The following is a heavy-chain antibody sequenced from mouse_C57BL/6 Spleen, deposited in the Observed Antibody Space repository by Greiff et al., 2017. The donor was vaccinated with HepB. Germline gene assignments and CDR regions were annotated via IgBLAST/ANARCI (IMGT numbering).Heavy chain of an antibody. CDR3: ARHVDQGFAY. CDR1: GFTFSSYG. V-gene: IGHV5-6*01. Sequence: EVKLVESGGDLVKPGGSLKLSCAASGFTFSSYGMSWVRQTPDKRLEWVATISSGGSYTYYPDSVKGRFTISRDNAKNTLYLQMSSLKSEDTAMYYCARHVDQGFAYWGQRTLVTVSA. J-gene: IGHJ3*01. D-gene: IGHD3-2*02. CDR2: ISSGGSYT.